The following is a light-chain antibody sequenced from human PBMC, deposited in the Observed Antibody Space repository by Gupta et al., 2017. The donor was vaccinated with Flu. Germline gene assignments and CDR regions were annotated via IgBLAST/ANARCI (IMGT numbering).Light chain of an antibody. J-gene: IGKJ1*01. CDR1: QSISNN. CDR3: QHYSDRPPRT. Sequence: ATLSVSLGERVTVSCRASQSISNNLAWYKQKPGQPPRLLIYNSYTRDTDIPARFSGAGYGTDFTLTIDSRRSEDFAVYYCQHYSDRPPRTFGQGTKVDIK. V-gene: IGKV3-15*01. CDR2: NSY.